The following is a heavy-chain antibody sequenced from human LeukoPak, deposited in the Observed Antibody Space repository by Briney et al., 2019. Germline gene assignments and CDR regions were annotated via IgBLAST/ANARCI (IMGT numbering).Heavy chain of an antibody. Sequence: SETLSLTCSVSGGSLTSHYWSWLRQPPGKGLEWIGYIYYSGSTNYNPSLKSRVTISVDTSKNQFSLKLSSVTAADTAVYYCARGDDVDTAMVREALDIWGQGTMVTVSS. CDR3: ARGDDVDTAMVREALDI. CDR2: IYYSGST. CDR1: GGSLTSHY. J-gene: IGHJ3*02. V-gene: IGHV4-59*11. D-gene: IGHD5-18*01.